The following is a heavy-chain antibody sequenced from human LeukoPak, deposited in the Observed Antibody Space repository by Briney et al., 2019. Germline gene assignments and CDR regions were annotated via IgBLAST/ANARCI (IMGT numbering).Heavy chain of an antibody. V-gene: IGHV3-21*01. CDR1: GFTFRTYS. Sequence: GGSLRLSCAASGFTFRTYSMNWVRQAPGKGLEWVSSISSSSTYTYYADSVKGRFTISRDNAKNSLYLQMNSLRADDTAVYYCARDLSSSSTAYFQHWGQGTLVTVSS. CDR3: ARDLSSSSTAYFQH. CDR2: ISSSSTYT. D-gene: IGHD6-6*01. J-gene: IGHJ1*01.